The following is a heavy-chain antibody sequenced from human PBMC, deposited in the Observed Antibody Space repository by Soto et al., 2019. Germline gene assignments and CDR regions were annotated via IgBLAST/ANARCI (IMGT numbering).Heavy chain of an antibody. CDR3: ARDFRVIAAAGSLPYGMDV. V-gene: IGHV1-69*13. D-gene: IGHD6-13*01. J-gene: IGHJ6*02. CDR1: GGTFSSYT. Sequence: GASVKVSCKASGGTFSSYTISWVRQAPGQGLEWMGGIIPILGTANYAQKFQGRVTITADESTSTAYMELSSLRSEDTAVYYCARDFRVIAAAGSLPYGMDVWGQGTTVTVSS. CDR2: IIPILGTA.